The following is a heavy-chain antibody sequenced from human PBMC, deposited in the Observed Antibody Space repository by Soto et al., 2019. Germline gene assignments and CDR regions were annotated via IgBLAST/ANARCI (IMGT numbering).Heavy chain of an antibody. CDR2: IIPIFGTA. Sequence: GASVKVSCKASGGTFSSYAISWVRQAPGQGLEWMGGIIPIFGTANYAQKFQGRVTITADESTSTAYMELSSLRSEDTAVYYCARPAITGTAGYYYGMDVWGQGTTVTVS. V-gene: IGHV1-69*13. J-gene: IGHJ6*02. D-gene: IGHD1-20*01. CDR1: GGTFSSYA. CDR3: ARPAITGTAGYYYGMDV.